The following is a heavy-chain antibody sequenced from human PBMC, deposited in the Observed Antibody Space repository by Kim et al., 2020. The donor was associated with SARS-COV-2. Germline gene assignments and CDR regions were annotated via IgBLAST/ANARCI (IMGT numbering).Heavy chain of an antibody. D-gene: IGHD3-10*01. CDR3: AREPRMVRGVINDYYYYGMDV. Sequence: SVKVSCKASGGTFSSYAISWVRQAPGQGLEWMGGIIPIFGTANYAQKFQGRVTITAEESTSTAYMELSSLRSEDTAVYYCAREPRMVRGVINDYYYYGMDVWGQGTTVTVSS. CDR2: IIPIFGTA. J-gene: IGHJ6*02. V-gene: IGHV1-69*13. CDR1: GGTFSSYA.